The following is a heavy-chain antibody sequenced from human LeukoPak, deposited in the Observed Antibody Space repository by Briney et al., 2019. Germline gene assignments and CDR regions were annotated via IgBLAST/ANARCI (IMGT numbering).Heavy chain of an antibody. CDR3: AGSIAARPKSYYFDY. Sequence: SETLSLTCAVSGGSISSSNWGSWVRQPPGKGLEWIGEIYHSGSTNYNPSLKSRVTISVDKSKNQFSLKLSSVTAADTAVYYCAGSIAARPKSYYFDYRGQGTLVTVSS. J-gene: IGHJ4*02. V-gene: IGHV4-4*02. CDR2: IYHSGST. D-gene: IGHD6-6*01. CDR1: GGSISSSNW.